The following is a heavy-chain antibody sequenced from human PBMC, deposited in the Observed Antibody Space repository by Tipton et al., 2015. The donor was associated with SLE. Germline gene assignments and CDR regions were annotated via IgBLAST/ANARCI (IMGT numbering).Heavy chain of an antibody. CDR3: ARGTSSSWRFDY. J-gene: IGHJ4*02. CDR2: MNPNSGNT. CDR1: GYTFTSYD. D-gene: IGHD6-13*01. V-gene: IGHV1-8*01. Sequence: QLVQSGAEVKKPGASVKVSCKASGYTFTSYDINWMRQATGQGPGWMGWMNPNSGNTGYAQKFQGRVTMTRNTSISTAYMELSSLRSEDTAVYYCARGTSSSWRFDYWGQGTLVTVSS.